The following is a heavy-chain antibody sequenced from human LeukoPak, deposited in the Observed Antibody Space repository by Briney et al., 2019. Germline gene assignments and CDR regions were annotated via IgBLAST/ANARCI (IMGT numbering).Heavy chain of an antibody. CDR2: FNPNSGGT. CDR3: AKSNGYGLIDI. V-gene: IGHV1-2*02. D-gene: IGHD3-10*01. Sequence: ASVKVSCKASGYTFTDYFMHWVRQAPGQGLEWMGWFNPNSGGTNYAQKFQGRVTMTSDTSISTAYMELSRLRSDDTAVYYCAKSNGYGLIDIWGQGTMVTVSS. CDR1: GYTFTDYF. J-gene: IGHJ3*02.